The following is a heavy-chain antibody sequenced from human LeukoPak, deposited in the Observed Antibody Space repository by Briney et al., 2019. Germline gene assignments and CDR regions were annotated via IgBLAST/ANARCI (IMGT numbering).Heavy chain of an antibody. Sequence: GGSLRLSCAASVFTFRTYSMNWVRQAPGKGLEWVSYISSSSSAIYYADSVKGRFTISRDNAKNSLFLQMSSLRAEDTAVYYCARDLTYYGSMDVWGQGTTVTVSS. CDR3: ARDLTYYGSMDV. V-gene: IGHV3-48*01. CDR2: ISSSSSAI. CDR1: VFTFRTYS. D-gene: IGHD3-10*01. J-gene: IGHJ6*02.